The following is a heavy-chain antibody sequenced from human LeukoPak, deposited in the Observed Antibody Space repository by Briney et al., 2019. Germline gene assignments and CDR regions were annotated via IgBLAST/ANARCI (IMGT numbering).Heavy chain of an antibody. J-gene: IGHJ4*01. CDR2: ISGSSATI. V-gene: IGHV3-48*04. CDR1: GFAFSSCN. CDR3: ATTGFSYGHYFDY. D-gene: IGHD5-18*01. Sequence: GGSLRLSCAASGFAFSSCNMNWVRQAPGKGLEYISYISGSSATIYYPDSVNGRFTISRDNSRNSLYLQMSSLRAEDTAVYYCATTGFSYGHYFDYWGPGTLVTVSS.